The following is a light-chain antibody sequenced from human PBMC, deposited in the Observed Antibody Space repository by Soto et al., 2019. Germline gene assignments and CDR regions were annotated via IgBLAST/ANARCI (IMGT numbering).Light chain of an antibody. J-gene: IGKJ2*01. CDR2: DAS. Sequence: EIVLTHSPATLSVSPGXXATLSCRASQIVGSNLAWYQQRPGQPPRLLIYDASTRATDIPARFSGGGSGTEFTLTISSLQSEDFAVYYCQQYNNWPYTFGQGTKLQIK. V-gene: IGKV3-15*01. CDR3: QQYNNWPYT. CDR1: QIVGSN.